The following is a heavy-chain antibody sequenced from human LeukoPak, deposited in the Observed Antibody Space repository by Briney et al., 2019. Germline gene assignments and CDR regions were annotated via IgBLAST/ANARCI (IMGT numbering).Heavy chain of an antibody. CDR2: AYYSGST. D-gene: IGHD5-24*01. Sequence: SEKVSPNCTVSGGSISSSNYYWDWIRHPPGKGLEWIASAYYSGSTYYNPSLKSRVAISVDTSKNQFSLKLSSVTAADTAVYYCARQEMATITGFDNWGQG. CDR1: GGSISSSNYY. CDR3: ARQEMATITGFDN. V-gene: IGHV4-39*01. J-gene: IGHJ4*02.